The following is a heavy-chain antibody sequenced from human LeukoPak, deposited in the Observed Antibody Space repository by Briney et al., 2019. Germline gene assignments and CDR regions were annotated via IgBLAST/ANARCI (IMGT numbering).Heavy chain of an antibody. J-gene: IGHJ4*02. CDR3: ARHVGRYSSSGIRYYFDY. D-gene: IGHD6-6*01. Sequence: SSQTLPLTCTVSGGSISSGSYYWSWIRQPAGKGLEWIVRIYTSGSTNYNPSLKSRVTISVDTSKNQFSLKLSSVTAADTAVYYCARHVGRYSSSGIRYYFDYWGQGTLVTVSS. V-gene: IGHV4-61*02. CDR1: GGSISSGSYY. CDR2: IYTSGST.